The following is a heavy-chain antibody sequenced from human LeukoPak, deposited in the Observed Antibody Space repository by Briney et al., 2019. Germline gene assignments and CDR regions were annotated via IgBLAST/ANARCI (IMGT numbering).Heavy chain of an antibody. CDR3: ARGDPWGGPTPNFDY. D-gene: IGHD7-27*01. V-gene: IGHV1-2*02. Sequence: ASVKVSCKASGYTFTGYYMHWVRQAPGQGLEWMGWINPNSGGTNYAQKFQGRVTITRDTSASTAYMELSSLRSEDTAVYYCARGDPWGGPTPNFDYWGQGTLVTVSS. CDR1: GYTFTGYY. CDR2: INPNSGGT. J-gene: IGHJ4*02.